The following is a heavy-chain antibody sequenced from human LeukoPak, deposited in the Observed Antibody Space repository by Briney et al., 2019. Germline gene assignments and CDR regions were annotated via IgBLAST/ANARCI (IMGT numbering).Heavy chain of an antibody. CDR1: GFTFSSYG. D-gene: IGHD3-22*01. CDR3: TRDLSDGNYDSSGYYRKFDY. V-gene: IGHV3-30*03. Sequence: GRSLRLSCAASGFTFSSYGMHWVRQAPGKGLEWVAVISYDGSNKYYADSVKGRFTISRDNSKNTLYLQMNSLKTEDTAVYYCTRDLSDGNYDSSGYYRKFDYWGQGTLVTVSS. CDR2: ISYDGSNK. J-gene: IGHJ4*02.